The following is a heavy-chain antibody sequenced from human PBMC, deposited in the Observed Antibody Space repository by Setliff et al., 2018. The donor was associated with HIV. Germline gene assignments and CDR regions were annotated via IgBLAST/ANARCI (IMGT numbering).Heavy chain of an antibody. V-gene: IGHV3-72*01. CDR2: TRDKLNSYTT. Sequence: GGSLRLSCVASGFSFSDHYMDWVRQAPGKGLEWVGRTRDKLNSYTTEYAASVKGRFTISRDESKNSLYLQMNSLGAEDTAVYYCAGRHRSGSYFDPWGQGTLVTVSS. CDR1: GFSFSDHY. D-gene: IGHD3-10*01. J-gene: IGHJ5*02. CDR3: AGRHRSGSYFDP.